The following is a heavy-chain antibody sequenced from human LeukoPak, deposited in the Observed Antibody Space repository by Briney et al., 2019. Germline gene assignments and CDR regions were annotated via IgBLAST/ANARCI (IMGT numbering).Heavy chain of an antibody. J-gene: IGHJ4*02. CDR1: GFTFSSYD. CDR3: AKDSFVGYYGSGSSTGDY. Sequence: PGGSLRLSCAASGFTFSSYDMNWVRQAPGKGLEWVSYISRSGSPVYYADSVKGRFTISRDNAKNSLYLQMNSLRAEDTAVYYCAKDSFVGYYGSGSSTGDYWGQGTLVTVSS. D-gene: IGHD3-10*01. V-gene: IGHV3-48*03. CDR2: ISRSGSPV.